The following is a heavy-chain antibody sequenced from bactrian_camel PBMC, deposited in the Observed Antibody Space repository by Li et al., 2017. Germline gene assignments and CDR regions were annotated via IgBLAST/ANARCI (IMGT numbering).Heavy chain of an antibody. CDR1: VVSGYTASGYC. V-gene: IGHV3S40*01. CDR3: AAGGYGGIGFPSLQPTRYTY. Sequence: VQLVESGGGSVQAGGSLTLSCVVSVVSGYTASGYCMGWFRQAPGKEREGVAAMFTARSTRTYAGAVKDRFTISQDNAKNTVYLQMNSLKPEDTAMYYCAAGGYGGIGFPSLQPTRYTYWGQGTQVTVS. CDR2: MFTARSTR. D-gene: IGHD6*01. J-gene: IGHJ4*01.